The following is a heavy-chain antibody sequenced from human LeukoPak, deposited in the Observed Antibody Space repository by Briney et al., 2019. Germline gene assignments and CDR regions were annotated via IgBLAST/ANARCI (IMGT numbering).Heavy chain of an antibody. CDR3: AREASGAFDT. J-gene: IGHJ3*02. CDR1: GFTFSTYA. CDR2: MSFEGTDK. V-gene: IGHV3-30*16. Sequence: PGGSLRLSFAASGFTFSTYAMHGVRQAPGKGLEWGAIMSFEGTDKDYADSVTAHFTISRDNSKNTLFMPLNTLRSDDTALYFSAREASGAFDTWGQGTMVTVSS.